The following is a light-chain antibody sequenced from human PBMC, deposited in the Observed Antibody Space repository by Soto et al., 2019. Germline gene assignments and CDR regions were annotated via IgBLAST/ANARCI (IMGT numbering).Light chain of an antibody. V-gene: IGKV1-5*01. J-gene: IGKJ1*01. CDR3: QHHNSYSQT. CDR1: QSIRLY. Sequence: DIPMTQSPPTLSASVGDRVTITCRASQSIRLYLAWYQQMPGKAPKLLIYGASTLQSGVPSRFSGSGSGTEFTLTISSLQPDDFGTYFCQHHNSYSQTFGQGTKVEIK. CDR2: GAS.